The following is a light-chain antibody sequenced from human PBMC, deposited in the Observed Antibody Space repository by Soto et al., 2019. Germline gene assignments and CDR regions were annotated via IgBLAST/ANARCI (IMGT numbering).Light chain of an antibody. J-gene: IGLJ2*01. V-gene: IGLV1-47*01. CDR3: ATWDGNLSGV. CDR2: RNN. CDR1: SSNIGTNY. Sequence: QSVLTQPPSASGTPGERVTISCSGSSSNIGTNYVYWYQHLPGMAPKLLIYRNNQRPSGVPDRFSGSKSGTSASLTISGLRSEDEADYYCATWDGNLSGVFGGGTKVTVL.